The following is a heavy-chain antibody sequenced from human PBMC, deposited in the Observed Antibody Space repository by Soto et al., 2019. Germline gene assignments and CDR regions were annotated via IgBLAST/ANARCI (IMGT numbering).Heavy chain of an antibody. J-gene: IGHJ3*02. Sequence: SETLSLTCTFSGSSISSYYWSWIRQPPGKGLEWIGYIYYSGSTNYNPSLKSRVTISVDTSKNQFSLKLSSLTAADTAVYYCARDRPGRTRGIAFDIWGQGTMVTVSS. D-gene: IGHD2-2*01. CDR2: IYYSGST. V-gene: IGHV4-59*01. CDR3: ARDRPGRTRGIAFDI. CDR1: GSSISSYY.